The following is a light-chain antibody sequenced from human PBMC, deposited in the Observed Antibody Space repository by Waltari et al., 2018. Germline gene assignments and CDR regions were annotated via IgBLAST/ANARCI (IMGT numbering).Light chain of an antibody. CDR3: QQYGSSPTT. V-gene: IGKV3-20*01. Sequence: IVLTQSPGTLSLSPGERVTLSCRASQSVSSNYLAWYQQRLGQAPRLLIYGASSRATGIPDRFSGSGSGTDFTLTISRLEPEDSAVYYCQQYGSSPTTFGQGTKVEIK. CDR1: QSVSSNY. J-gene: IGKJ1*01. CDR2: GAS.